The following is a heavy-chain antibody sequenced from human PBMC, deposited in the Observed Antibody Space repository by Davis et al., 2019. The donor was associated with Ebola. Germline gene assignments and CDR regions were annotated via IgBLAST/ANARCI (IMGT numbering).Heavy chain of an antibody. V-gene: IGHV3-43*01. D-gene: IGHD2-8*01. CDR1: GFTYDDYN. J-gene: IGHJ3*02. CDR3: ARGSNGAFDI. CDR2: ITWDGNST. Sequence: PGGSLRLSCAASGFTYDDYNMHWVRQAPAKGLEWVCLITWDGNSTYCVDSVKGRFTISRDNSKNSLYLQMKSLRTEDTALYYCARGSNGAFDIWGQGTMVTVST.